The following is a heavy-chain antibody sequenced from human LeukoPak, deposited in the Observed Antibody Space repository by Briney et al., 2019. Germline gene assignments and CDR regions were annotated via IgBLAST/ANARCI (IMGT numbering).Heavy chain of an antibody. CDR3: ATYGGNTAEYFQH. J-gene: IGHJ1*01. D-gene: IGHD4-23*01. CDR1: GCIYRITA. V-gene: IGHV1-69*05. Sequence: SVKVSCKLSGCIYRITAITWVRQAPGQGLEWMGGIIPMSDTANYAQKFQGRVTITRDDSTSTAYMELSSLISDDTALYYCATYGGNTAEYFQHWGQGTLVTVSS. CDR2: IIPMSDTA.